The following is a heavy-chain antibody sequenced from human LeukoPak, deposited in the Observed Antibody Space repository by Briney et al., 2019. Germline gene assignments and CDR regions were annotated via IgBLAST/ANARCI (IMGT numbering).Heavy chain of an antibody. V-gene: IGHV3-48*03. Sequence: GGSLRLSCAASGFDFSRYEMNWVRQAPGKGLEWVSYISTSSRTRYYADSVKGRFTISRDNAKDSLDLHMNSLRAEDTAIYYCAREDCSSTSCRLDSWGQGTLVTVSS. D-gene: IGHD2-2*01. CDR2: ISTSSRTR. CDR1: GFDFSRYE. J-gene: IGHJ4*02. CDR3: AREDCSSTSCRLDS.